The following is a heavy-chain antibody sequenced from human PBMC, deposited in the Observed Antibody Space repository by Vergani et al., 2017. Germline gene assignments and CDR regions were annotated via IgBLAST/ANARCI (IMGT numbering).Heavy chain of an antibody. J-gene: IGHJ6*03. CDR2: LYWNDDQ. Sequence: QITLKESGPTLVKPTQTLTLTCTFSGFSLNTRGVSVAWIRQPPGKALDWLALLYWNDDQHYSPSLNNMVTITNDTSKNQVVLTMTNMAYVDTGTYYCVYRRTECGTTGCFYPFYYYYCMDVWGKETTVTVAS. CDR3: VYRRTECGTTGCFYPFYYYYCMDV. V-gene: IGHV2-5*04. CDR1: GFSLNTRGVS. D-gene: IGHD1-7*01.